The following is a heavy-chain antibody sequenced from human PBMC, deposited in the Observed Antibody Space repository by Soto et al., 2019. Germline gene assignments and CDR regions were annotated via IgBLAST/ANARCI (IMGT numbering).Heavy chain of an antibody. CDR3: ARVPYFYCGMDV. J-gene: IGHJ6*02. CDR1: GGSISSYY. V-gene: IGHV4-59*01. Sequence: SETLSLTCPVSGGSISSYYWSWIRQPPGKGLEWIGYIYYSGSTKYNPSLKSRGTISLDTAKNHFSLKLSSVTAADTAVYYCARVPYFYCGMDVWGQGTTVTVSS. CDR2: IYYSGST.